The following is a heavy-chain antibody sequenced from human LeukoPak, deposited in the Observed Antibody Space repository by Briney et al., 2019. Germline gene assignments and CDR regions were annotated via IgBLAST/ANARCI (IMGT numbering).Heavy chain of an antibody. Sequence: ASVKVSCKASGYTFTGYYMHWVRQAPGQGLEWMGWINPNSGGTNYAQKFQGRVTMTRDTSISTAYMELSRLRSDDMAVYYCARDPYCYDSSGSDYWGQGTLVTVSS. V-gene: IGHV1-2*02. CDR2: INPNSGGT. CDR3: ARDPYCYDSSGSDY. D-gene: IGHD3-22*01. J-gene: IGHJ4*02. CDR1: GYTFTGYY.